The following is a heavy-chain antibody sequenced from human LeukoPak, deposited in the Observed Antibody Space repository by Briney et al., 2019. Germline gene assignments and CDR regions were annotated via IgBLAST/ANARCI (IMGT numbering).Heavy chain of an antibody. CDR3: AKDSYYEGWFDP. D-gene: IGHD3-22*01. J-gene: IGHJ5*02. CDR1: GFAFSSYA. CDR2: ISGSGGST. Sequence: PGGSLRLSCAASGFAFSSYAMSWVRQAPGKGLEWVSAISGSGGSTYYADSVKGRFTISRDNSENTLYLQMNSLRAEDTAVYYCAKDSYYEGWFDPWGQGTLVTVSS. V-gene: IGHV3-23*01.